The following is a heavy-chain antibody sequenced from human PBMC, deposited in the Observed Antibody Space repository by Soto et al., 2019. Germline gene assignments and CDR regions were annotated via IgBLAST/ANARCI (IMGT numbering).Heavy chain of an antibody. V-gene: IGHV3-23*01. Sequence: LRLSCAASGFTFSSYAMSWVRQAPGKGLEGVAAISGSGGSTYYADSVKGRFTISRDNSKNTLYLQMNSLRAEDTAVYYCAKDGTTWYSSAWFDHWGQGTLVTVYS. CDR2: ISGSGGST. J-gene: IGHJ5*02. CDR3: AKDGTTWYSSAWFDH. D-gene: IGHD6-19*01. CDR1: GFTFSSYA.